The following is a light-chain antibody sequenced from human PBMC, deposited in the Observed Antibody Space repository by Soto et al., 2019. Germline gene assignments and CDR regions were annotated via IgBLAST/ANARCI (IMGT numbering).Light chain of an antibody. CDR1: SGHSRYA. Sequence: QSVLTQSPSASASLGASVKLTCTLSSGHSRYAIAWHQQQPDKGPRYLMRFNSDGSHTKGDGIPDRFSGSSSGAERYLTISSLQSEDEAEYYCSSYAGSSNVFGTGTKLTVL. V-gene: IGLV4-69*01. J-gene: IGLJ1*01. CDR3: SSYAGSSNV. CDR2: FNSDGSH.